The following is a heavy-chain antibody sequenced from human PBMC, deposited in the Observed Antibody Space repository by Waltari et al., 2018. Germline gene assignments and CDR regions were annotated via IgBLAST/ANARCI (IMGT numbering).Heavy chain of an antibody. V-gene: IGHV4-39*01. CDR3: ARLVWFGAWIDN. Sequence: QVQLQESGPGMLRPSETLSLTSTVSGDSIHTATYYWGWIRQSPGKGLEGLGTIHSSGTTYVPASLEPRVTISVDTFNNRFSLNLRSATAADTAVYFCARLVWFGAWIDNWGQGSLVTVSS. J-gene: IGHJ4*02. CDR1: GDSIHTATYY. D-gene: IGHD3-10*01. CDR2: IHSSGTT.